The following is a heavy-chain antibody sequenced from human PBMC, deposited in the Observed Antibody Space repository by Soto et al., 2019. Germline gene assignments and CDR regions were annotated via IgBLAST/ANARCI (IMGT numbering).Heavy chain of an antibody. J-gene: IGHJ4*02. CDR3: TRKVAKSNFDS. D-gene: IGHD5-12*01. CDR2: INPTTGGT. CDR1: GYTFNGYY. Sequence: ASVKDSCKASGYTFNGYYIHWVRQAPGQGLEWMGWINPTTGGTNFEEKFQGRLTMTRDASISTAFMELSRLTSDDTAVYYCTRKVAKSNFDSWGQGTLVTVSS. V-gene: IGHV1-2*02.